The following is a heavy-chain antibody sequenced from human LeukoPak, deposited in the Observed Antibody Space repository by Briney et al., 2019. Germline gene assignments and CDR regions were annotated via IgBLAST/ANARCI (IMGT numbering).Heavy chain of an antibody. CDR1: GFTLSDHY. Sequence: GGSLRLSCAASGFTLSDHYMDWVRQAPGKGLEWVSAISGSGGSTYYADSVKGRFTISRDNSKNTLYLQMNSLRAEDTAVYYCAKHNYDILTGFDYWGQGTLVTVSS. J-gene: IGHJ4*02. CDR3: AKHNYDILTGFDY. CDR2: ISGSGGST. V-gene: IGHV3-23*01. D-gene: IGHD3-9*01.